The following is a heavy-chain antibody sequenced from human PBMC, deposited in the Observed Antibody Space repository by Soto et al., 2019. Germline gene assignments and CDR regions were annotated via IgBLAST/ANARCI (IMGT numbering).Heavy chain of an antibody. J-gene: IGHJ6*02. CDR3: ARVGDCSSTSCRYYYYYGMDV. Sequence: QVQLVQSGAEVKKPGASVKVSCKASGYTFTNYGISWVRQAPGQGLEWMGWISAYNGNTNYAQKLQSRVTMTTDTYTSTDYMELRSLRSDDTAVSYCARVGDCSSTSCRYYYYYGMDVWGQGTTVTVSS. CDR2: ISAYNGNT. D-gene: IGHD2-2*01. CDR1: GYTFTNYG. V-gene: IGHV1-18*01.